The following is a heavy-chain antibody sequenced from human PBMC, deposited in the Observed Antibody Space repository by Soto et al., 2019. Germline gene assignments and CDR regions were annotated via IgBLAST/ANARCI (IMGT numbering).Heavy chain of an antibody. Sequence: GGSLRLSCIWSGFAFRDYEMNWVRQAPGKGLEWVSYISSSSSTIYYADSVKGRFTISRDNAKNSLYLQMNSLRDEDTAVYYCATSVVVTAMYYFDYWGQGTLVTVSS. CDR2: ISSSSSTI. V-gene: IGHV3-48*02. CDR3: ATSVVVTAMYYFDY. J-gene: IGHJ4*02. CDR1: GFAFRDYE. D-gene: IGHD2-21*02.